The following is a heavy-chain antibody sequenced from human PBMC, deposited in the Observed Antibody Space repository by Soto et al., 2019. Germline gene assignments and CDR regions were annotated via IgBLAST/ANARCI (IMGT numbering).Heavy chain of an antibody. V-gene: IGHV1-69*06. J-gene: IGHJ6*02. D-gene: IGHD5-18*01. CDR2: IIPIFGTA. CDR3: ARVPSYGTHRYYYGMDV. CDR1: GGTFSSYA. Sequence: SVKVSCKASGGTFSSYAISWVRQAPGQGLEWMGGIIPIFGTANYAQKFQGRVTITADKSTSTAYMELSSLRSEDAAVYYCARVPSYGTHRYYYGMDVWGQGTTVTVSS.